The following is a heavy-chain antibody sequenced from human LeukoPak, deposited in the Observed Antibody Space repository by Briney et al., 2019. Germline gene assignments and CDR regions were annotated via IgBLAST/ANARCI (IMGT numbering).Heavy chain of an antibody. Sequence: PGGSLRLSCAASGFTFSSYAMGWVRQAPGKGLEWVAVISYDGSNKYYADSVKGRFTISRDNSKNTLYLQMNSLRAEDTAVYYCAKVAGGGTYSSSSSYGNYYYYYMDVWGKGTTVTVSS. D-gene: IGHD6-6*01. CDR1: GFTFSSYA. CDR2: ISYDGSNK. J-gene: IGHJ6*03. V-gene: IGHV3-30*18. CDR3: AKVAGGGTYSSSSSYGNYYYYYMDV.